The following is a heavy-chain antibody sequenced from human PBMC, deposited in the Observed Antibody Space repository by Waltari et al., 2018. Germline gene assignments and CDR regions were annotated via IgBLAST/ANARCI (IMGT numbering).Heavy chain of an antibody. D-gene: IGHD3-10*01. J-gene: IGHJ4*02. V-gene: IGHV3-7*01. CDR2: IKQDGSDI. CDR3: ARDVGNVGGNY. CDR1: GFPFSHYW. Sequence: EVQLVESGGGLVQPGGSLRLSCLVSGFPFSHYWMSWCRQAPGKGREWVANIKQDGSDIYYAESVKGRFTISRDNAKNSLYLQMNSLRAEDTAVYYCARDVGNVGGNYWGQGTLVTVSS.